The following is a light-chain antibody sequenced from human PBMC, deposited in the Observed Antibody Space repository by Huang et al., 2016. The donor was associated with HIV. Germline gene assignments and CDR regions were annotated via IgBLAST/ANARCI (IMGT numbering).Light chain of an antibody. CDR2: ATS. CDR1: QGISNY. CDR3: LQHNSYPLT. Sequence: DIQMTQSPSAISASVGERVTITCRASQGISNYLAWFQQKPGKVPKRLIYATSSLQSGGPSRSSGSGSVLEFTLTISSLQPEDVATYYCLQHNSYPLTFGGGTRVEI. V-gene: IGKV1-17*03. J-gene: IGKJ4*01.